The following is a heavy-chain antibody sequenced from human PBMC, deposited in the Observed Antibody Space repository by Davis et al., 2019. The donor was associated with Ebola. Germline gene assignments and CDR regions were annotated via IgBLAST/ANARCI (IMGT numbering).Heavy chain of an antibody. J-gene: IGHJ3*02. Sequence: SVKVSCKASGYTFTSYGISWVRQAPGQGLEWMGRIIPILGIANYAQKFQGRVTITADKSTSTAYMELSSLRSEDTAVYYCARDFGATIVGATVAFDIWGQGTMVTVSS. CDR2: IIPILGIA. CDR1: GYTFTSYG. CDR3: ARDFGATIVGATVAFDI. V-gene: IGHV1-69*04. D-gene: IGHD1-26*01.